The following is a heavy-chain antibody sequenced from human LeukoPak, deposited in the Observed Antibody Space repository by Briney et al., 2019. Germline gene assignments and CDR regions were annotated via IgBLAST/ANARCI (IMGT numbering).Heavy chain of an antibody. CDR1: GGSISSGSYY. V-gene: IGHV4-61*02. J-gene: IGHJ3*02. D-gene: IGHD2-2*01. CDR3: ARDAHIVVVPASDTFDI. Sequence: SQTLSLTCTVSGGSISSGSYYWSWIRQPAGKGLEWIGRIYTSGSTNYNPSLKSRVTISVDTSKNQFSLKLSSVTAADTAVYYCARDAHIVVVPASDTFDIWGQGTMVTVSS. CDR2: IYTSGST.